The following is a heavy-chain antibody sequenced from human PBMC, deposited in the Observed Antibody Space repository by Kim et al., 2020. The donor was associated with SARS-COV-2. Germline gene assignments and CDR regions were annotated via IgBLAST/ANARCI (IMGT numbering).Heavy chain of an antibody. CDR3: AKDAVWAAMTGEYVDL. Sequence: GGSLRLSCAASGFTFSDYAMHWVRQAPGKGLEWVSGISSNSGNLAYVGSVEGRFSISRDNTMNIVYLEMNSLRPEDTGMYYCAKDAVWAAMTGEYVDLWG. CDR1: GFTFSDYA. J-gene: IGHJ2*01. D-gene: IGHD3-16*01. CDR2: ISSNSGNL. V-gene: IGHV3-9*01.